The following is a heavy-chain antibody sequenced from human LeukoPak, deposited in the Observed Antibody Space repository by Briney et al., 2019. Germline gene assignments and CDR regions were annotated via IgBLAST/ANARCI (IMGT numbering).Heavy chain of an antibody. V-gene: IGHV1-2*02. D-gene: IGHD2-2*01. CDR1: GYTFTGYY. Sequence: ASVKVSCKASGYTFTGYYMHWVRQAPGQGLEWMGWINPNSGGTNYAQKFEGRVTMTRDTSISTAYMELSRLRSDDTAVYYCATTDPHIVVVPAAKGGLDYWGQGTLVTVSS. CDR3: ATTDPHIVVVPAAKGGLDY. CDR2: INPNSGGT. J-gene: IGHJ4*02.